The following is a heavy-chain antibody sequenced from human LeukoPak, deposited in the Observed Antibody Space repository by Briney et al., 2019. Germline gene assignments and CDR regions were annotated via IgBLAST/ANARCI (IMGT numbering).Heavy chain of an antibody. Sequence: GKSLRLSCAASGLSFSSYAMYWVRQAPGKGLGWVAVIWSDGNNKYYSDSVKGRFTISRDNSKNTLYLQMNSLRAEDTAVYYCARGPGLQGRDGYNHYYYGLDVWGQGTKVTVSS. CDR2: IWSDGNNK. J-gene: IGHJ6*02. D-gene: IGHD5-24*01. CDR1: GLSFSSYA. CDR3: ARGPGLQGRDGYNHYYYGLDV. V-gene: IGHV3-33*07.